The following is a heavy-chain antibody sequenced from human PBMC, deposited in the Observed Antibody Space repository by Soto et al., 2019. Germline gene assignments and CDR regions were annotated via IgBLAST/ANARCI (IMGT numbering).Heavy chain of an antibody. CDR1: GFTLSTYW. J-gene: IGHJ4*02. CDR3: AREFQFVGTNCPRAFDS. V-gene: IGHV3-74*01. D-gene: IGHD2-2*01. Sequence: PGGSLRLSCAASGFTLSTYWMHWVRQSPEKGLVWVSRINGDGSSTAYADSVKGRFTISRDNAKNTLYVQMNSLRAEDTAVYFCAREFQFVGTNCPRAFDSWGQGILVNVLL. CDR2: INGDGSST.